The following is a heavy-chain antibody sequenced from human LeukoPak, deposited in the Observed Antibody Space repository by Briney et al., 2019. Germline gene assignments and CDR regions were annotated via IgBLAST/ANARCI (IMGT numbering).Heavy chain of an antibody. CDR2: MYYSGST. J-gene: IGHJ5*02. CDR3: ARDRDYYYDTRRFDP. V-gene: IGHV4-39*07. D-gene: IGHD3-22*01. CDR1: GGSISSSSYY. Sequence: SETLSLTCTVSGGSISSSSYYWGWIRQPPGKGLEWIGSMYYSGSTNYNPSLKSRVTISVDTSKNQFSLRLSSVTAADTAVYYCARDRDYYYDTRRFDPWGQGTLVTVSS.